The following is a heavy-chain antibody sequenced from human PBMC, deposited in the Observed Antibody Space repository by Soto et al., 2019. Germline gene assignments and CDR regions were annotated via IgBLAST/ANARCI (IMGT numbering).Heavy chain of an antibody. CDR3: ARGPQNRKWFDP. Sequence: PSETLSLTCTVSGGSISSYYWSWIRQPPGKGLEWIGYIYYSGSTNYNPSLKSRVTISVDTSKNQFSLKLSSVTAADTAVYYCARGPQNRKWFDPWGQATLVTVSS. CDR2: IYYSGST. J-gene: IGHJ5*02. CDR1: GGSISSYY. V-gene: IGHV4-59*01.